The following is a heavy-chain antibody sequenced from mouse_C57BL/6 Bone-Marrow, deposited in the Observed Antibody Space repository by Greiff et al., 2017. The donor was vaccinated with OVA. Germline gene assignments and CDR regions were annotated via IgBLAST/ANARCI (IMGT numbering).Heavy chain of an antibody. V-gene: IGHV1-72*01. CDR2: IDPYSGGT. J-gene: IGHJ4*01. CDR1: GYTFTSYW. CDR3: AKRGCRGAMDY. Sequence: QVQLQQPGAELVKPGASVKLSCKASGYTFTSYWMHWVKQRPGRGLEWIGKIDPYSGGTKYNEKFKGKATLTVDKPSSTAYMQLSSLTSEDSADYSCAKRGCRGAMDYWGKGTSVTVSS. D-gene: IGHD3-3*01.